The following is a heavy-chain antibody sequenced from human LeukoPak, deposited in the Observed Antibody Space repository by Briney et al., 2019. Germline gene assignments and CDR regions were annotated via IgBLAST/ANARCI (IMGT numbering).Heavy chain of an antibody. J-gene: IGHJ5*02. Sequence: SETLSLTCAVYGGFSSGYYWSWIRQPPGKGLEWIGEISHSGSANYNPSLKSRVTISVDMSTNQFSLKLSSVTAADTAVYYCATRDHWGQGTLVTVSS. CDR2: ISHSGSA. CDR3: ATRDH. CDR1: GGFSSGYY. V-gene: IGHV4-34*01.